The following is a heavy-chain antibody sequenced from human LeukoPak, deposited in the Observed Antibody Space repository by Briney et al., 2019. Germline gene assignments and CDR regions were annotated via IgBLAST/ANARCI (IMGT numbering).Heavy chain of an antibody. D-gene: IGHD1-26*01. CDR1: GFTFSSYA. CDR2: ISASGGNT. Sequence: GSLRLSCAASGFTFSSYAMSWVRQAPGKGLEWVSVISASGGNTYYADSVKGRFTISRDNSKNTLCLQMNSLRAEDTAVYYCAKENHGIVGATTLIDYWGQGTLVTVSS. V-gene: IGHV3-23*01. J-gene: IGHJ4*02. CDR3: AKENHGIVGATTLIDY.